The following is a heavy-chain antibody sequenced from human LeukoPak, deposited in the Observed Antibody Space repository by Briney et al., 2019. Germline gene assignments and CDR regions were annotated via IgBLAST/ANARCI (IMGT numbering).Heavy chain of an antibody. CDR3: ARVKNNYYDSSGYSD. D-gene: IGHD3-22*01. CDR1: GSSISSSSYY. J-gene: IGHJ4*02. V-gene: IGHV4-39*01. CDR2: IYYSGST. Sequence: SETLSLTCTVSGSSISSSSYYWGWIRQPPGKGLEWIGSIYYSGSTYYNPSLKSRVTISVDTSKNQFSLKLSTVTAADTAVYYCARVKNNYYDSSGYSDWGQGTLVTVSS.